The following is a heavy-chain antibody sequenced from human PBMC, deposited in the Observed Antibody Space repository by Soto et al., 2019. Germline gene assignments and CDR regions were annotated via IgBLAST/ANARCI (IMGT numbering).Heavy chain of an antibody. CDR2: ISGSGGST. D-gene: IGHD2-21*01. V-gene: IGHV3-23*01. CDR1: GFTFSSYA. J-gene: IGHJ5*02. Sequence: GGSLRLSCAASGFTFSSYAMSWVRQAPGKVLEWVSAISGSGGSTYYADSVKGRFTISRDNSKNTLYLQMNSLRAEDTAVCYCAKANRILVVILWFNPWGHGTLVTVSS. CDR3: AKANRILVVILWFNP.